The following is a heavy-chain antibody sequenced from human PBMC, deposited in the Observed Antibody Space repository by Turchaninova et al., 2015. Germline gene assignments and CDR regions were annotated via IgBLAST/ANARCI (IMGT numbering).Heavy chain of an antibody. V-gene: IGHV3-30*18. Sequence: QEQLVESGGGVVQPGKSLRLSCAASGFPFRSFGFHWVRQAPGQGLGGGAGNTHDGRLIYLGGTVKGRFSMSRDNSKNTLFLQMNSLKTDDKAMYYCAKEVVLRSDSSQHFWYFDLWGRGTLVTVSS. D-gene: IGHD1-26*01. CDR1: GFPFRSFG. CDR3: AKEVVLRSDSSQHFWYFDL. CDR2: NTHDGRLI. J-gene: IGHJ2*01.